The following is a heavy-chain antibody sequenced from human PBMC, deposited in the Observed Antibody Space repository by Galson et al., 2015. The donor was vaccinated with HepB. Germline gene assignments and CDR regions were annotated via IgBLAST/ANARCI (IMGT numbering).Heavy chain of an antibody. Sequence: SLRLSCAASGFTISSCPMSWVRQAPGKGLEWVSAISASGGGTYYADSVKGRFTISRDNSKNTLYLQMNSLRAGDTAVYYCAKSRLVCSCGRCYSFAKWGQGTLVTVSS. V-gene: IGHV3-23*01. CDR3: AKSRLVCSCGRCYSFAK. J-gene: IGHJ4*02. CDR1: GFTISSCP. CDR2: ISASGGGT. D-gene: IGHD2-15*01.